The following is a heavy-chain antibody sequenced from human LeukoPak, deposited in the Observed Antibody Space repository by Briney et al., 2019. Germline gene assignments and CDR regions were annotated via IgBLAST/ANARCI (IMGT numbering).Heavy chain of an antibody. CDR2: INTDGSSI. J-gene: IGHJ6*03. CDR1: GFTFDDYA. Sequence: GRSLRLSCAASGFTFDDYAMHWVRQAPGKGLEWVSGINTDGSSISYADSVKGRFTISRDNAKNTLYLQMNSLRAEDTAVYYCAKDPFFISAWSPHYYMDVWGKGTTVTVSS. D-gene: IGHD6-19*01. CDR3: AKDPFFISAWSPHYYMDV. V-gene: IGHV3-9*01.